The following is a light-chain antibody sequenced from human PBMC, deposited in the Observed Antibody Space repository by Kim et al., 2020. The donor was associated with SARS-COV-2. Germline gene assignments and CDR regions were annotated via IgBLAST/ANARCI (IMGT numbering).Light chain of an antibody. CDR1: SSNIGNNT. CDR3: AAWDDSLNGWV. Sequence: QSALTQPPSASGTPGQRVTISCSGSSSNIGNNTVNWYKQLPGTAPRLLIYSNDERPSGVPDRFSGSKSGTSASLAISGLQSEDEANYYCAAWDDSLNGWVFGGGTQLTVL. V-gene: IGLV1-44*01. J-gene: IGLJ3*02. CDR2: SND.